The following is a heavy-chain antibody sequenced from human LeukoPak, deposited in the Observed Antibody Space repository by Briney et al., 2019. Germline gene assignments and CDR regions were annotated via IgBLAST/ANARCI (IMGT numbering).Heavy chain of an antibody. CDR2: IYYSGST. J-gene: IGHJ3*02. Sequence: PGGSLRLSCAASGFTFSSYWMNWARQAPGKGLEWIGSIYYSGSTYYNPSLKSRVTISVDTSKNQFSLKLSSVTAADTAVYYCARLTNYDFWSGPTMDPFDIWGQGTMVTVSS. CDR1: GFTFSSYW. D-gene: IGHD3-3*01. CDR3: ARLTNYDFWSGPTMDPFDI. V-gene: IGHV4-39*01.